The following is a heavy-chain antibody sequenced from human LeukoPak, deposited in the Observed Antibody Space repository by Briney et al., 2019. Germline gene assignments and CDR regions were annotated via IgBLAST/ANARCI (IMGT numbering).Heavy chain of an antibody. CDR3: ARGRGERRSPYYYYYMDV. CDR2: IYTSGST. D-gene: IGHD1-1*01. J-gene: IGHJ6*03. CDR1: GGSISSYY. V-gene: IGHV4-4*07. Sequence: SETLSLTCTVSGGSISSYYWSWLRQPAGKGLEGIGRIYTSGSTNYNPSLKSRVTMSVDTSKNQFSLKLSSVTAADTAVYYCARGRGERRSPYYYYYMDVWGKGTTVTVSS.